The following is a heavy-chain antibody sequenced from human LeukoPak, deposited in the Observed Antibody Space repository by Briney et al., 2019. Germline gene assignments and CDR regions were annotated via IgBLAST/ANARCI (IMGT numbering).Heavy chain of an antibody. CDR3: ASSSSGYPTSNYYYMDV. V-gene: IGHV1-69*13. CDR1: GGTFSSYA. D-gene: IGHD3-22*01. Sequence: ASVKVSCKASGGTFSSYAISWVRQAPGQGLEWMGGIIPIFGTANYAQKFQGRVTITADESTSTAYMELSSLRSEDTAVYYCASSSSGYPTSNYYYMDVWGKGTTVTISS. J-gene: IGHJ6*03. CDR2: IIPIFGTA.